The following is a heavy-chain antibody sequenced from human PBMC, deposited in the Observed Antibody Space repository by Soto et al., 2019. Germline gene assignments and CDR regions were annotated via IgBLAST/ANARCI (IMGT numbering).Heavy chain of an antibody. J-gene: IGHJ4*02. Sequence: QVQLQESGPGLVKPSETLSLTCSVSGDSISRKHWSWLRQPAGGGLEWIGRIYTTGATNYNSSLKSRVSMSVDTSKNQFSLRLTSVTAADTAVYFCAMTVIAPSPYLDHWGQGLLVTVSS. CDR2: IYTTGAT. D-gene: IGHD4-17*01. V-gene: IGHV4-4*07. CDR3: AMTVIAPSPYLDH. CDR1: GDSISRKH.